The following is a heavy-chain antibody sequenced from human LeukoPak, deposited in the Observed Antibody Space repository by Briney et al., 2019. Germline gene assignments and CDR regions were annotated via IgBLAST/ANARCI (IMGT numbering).Heavy chain of an antibody. J-gene: IGHJ4*02. CDR1: GGSISSYY. Sequence: SETLSLTCTVSGGSISSYYWSWIRQPPGKGLGWIGYIYYSGSTNYNPSLKSRVTISVDTSKNQFSLKLSSVTAADTAVYYCARGGYGSGSYYYFDYWGQGTLVTVSS. CDR2: IYYSGST. CDR3: ARGGYGSGSYYYFDY. D-gene: IGHD3-10*01. V-gene: IGHV4-59*01.